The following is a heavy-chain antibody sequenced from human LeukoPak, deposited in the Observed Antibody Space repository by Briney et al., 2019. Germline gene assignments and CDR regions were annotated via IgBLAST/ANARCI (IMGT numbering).Heavy chain of an antibody. D-gene: IGHD5-18*01. Sequence: SETLSLTCAVYGGSFSGYYWSWIRQPPGKGLEWIGEINHSGSTNYNPSLKSRVTISVDMSKNQFSLKLSSVTAADMAVYYCARGRGQQLWLYWGQGTLVTVSS. CDR3: ARGRGQQLWLY. CDR2: INHSGST. CDR1: GGSFSGYY. V-gene: IGHV4-34*01. J-gene: IGHJ4*02.